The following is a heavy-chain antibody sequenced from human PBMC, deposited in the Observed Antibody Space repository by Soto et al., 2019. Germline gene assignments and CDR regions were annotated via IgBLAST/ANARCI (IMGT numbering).Heavy chain of an antibody. V-gene: IGHV4-59*01. J-gene: IGHJ4*02. CDR3: ARGKVRIDY. CDR2: IYYSGST. Sequence: PSETLSLTCTVSGGSISSYYWSWIRQPPGKGLEWIGYIYYSGSTNYNPSLKSRVTISVDTSKNQFSLKLSSVTAADTAVYYCARGKVRIDYWGQGTLVTVSS. CDR1: GGSISSYY.